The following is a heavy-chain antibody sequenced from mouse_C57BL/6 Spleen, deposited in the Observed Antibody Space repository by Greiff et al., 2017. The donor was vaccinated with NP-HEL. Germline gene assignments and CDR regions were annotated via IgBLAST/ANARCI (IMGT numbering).Heavy chain of an antibody. V-gene: IGHV1-82*01. CDR2: IYPGDGDT. D-gene: IGHD2-1*01. CDR3: ARDGKRAMDY. J-gene: IGHJ4*01. Sequence: QVQLKQSGPELVKPGASVKISCKASGYAFSSSWMNWVKQRPGKGLEWIGRIYPGDGDTNYNGKFKGKATLTADKSSSTAYMQLSSLTSEDSAVYFCARDGKRAMDYWGQGTSVTVSS. CDR1: GYAFSSSW.